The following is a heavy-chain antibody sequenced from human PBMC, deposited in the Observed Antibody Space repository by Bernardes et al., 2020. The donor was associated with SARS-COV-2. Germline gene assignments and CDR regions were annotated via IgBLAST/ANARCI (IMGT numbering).Heavy chain of an antibody. Sequence: SETLSLTCTVSGGSISSSSYYWGWIRQPPGKGLEWIGSIYYSGSTYYNPSLKSRVTISVDTSKNQFSLKLSSVTAADTAVYYCATLVWGVTINNWFDPWGQGTLVTVSS. CDR3: ATLVWGVTINNWFDP. CDR2: IYYSGST. V-gene: IGHV4-39*01. CDR1: GGSISSSSYY. D-gene: IGHD3-10*02. J-gene: IGHJ5*02.